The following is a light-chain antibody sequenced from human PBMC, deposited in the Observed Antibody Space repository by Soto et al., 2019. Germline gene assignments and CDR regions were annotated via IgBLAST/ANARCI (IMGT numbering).Light chain of an antibody. J-gene: IGKJ1*01. CDR3: QQYATSSWT. V-gene: IGKV3-20*01. Sequence: DIVLTQSPGTLSLSPGERATLSCRASQSVSSNLAWYQQKPGQAPRLLIYGASTRATGIPARFSGSGSGTGFTLTISRLDPEDFGVYYCQQYATSSWTFGQGTKVDIK. CDR2: GAS. CDR1: QSVSSN.